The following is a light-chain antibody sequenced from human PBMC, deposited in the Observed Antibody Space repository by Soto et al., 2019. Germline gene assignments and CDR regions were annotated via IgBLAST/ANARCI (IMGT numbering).Light chain of an antibody. V-gene: IGLV1-51*01. CDR3: GSWDSRLSAYV. CDR1: SSNIGGNS. Sequence: QSVLTQPPSVSAAPGQKVTISCSGSSSNIGGNSVSWYQQLPGTAPKLLFYDDNKRPSGIPDRFSGSKSGTSATLGITGFHTGDEADYYCGSWDSRLSAYVFGTGTKVMVL. J-gene: IGLJ1*01. CDR2: DDN.